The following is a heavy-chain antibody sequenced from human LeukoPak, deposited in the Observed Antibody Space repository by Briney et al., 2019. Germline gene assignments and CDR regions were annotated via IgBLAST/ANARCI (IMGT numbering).Heavy chain of an antibody. D-gene: IGHD5-12*01. Sequence: SETLSLTCTVSGGSISSYYWSWMRQPPGKGLEWIGYIYYSGSTNYNPSLKSRVTISVDTSKNQFSLKLSSVTAADTAVYYCARGQEYSGYAYYYYMDVWGKGTTVTISS. J-gene: IGHJ6*03. CDR3: ARGQEYSGYAYYYYMDV. CDR1: GGSISSYY. V-gene: IGHV4-59*01. CDR2: IYYSGST.